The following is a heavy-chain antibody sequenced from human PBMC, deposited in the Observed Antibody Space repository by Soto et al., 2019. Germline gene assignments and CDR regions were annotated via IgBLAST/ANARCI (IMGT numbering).Heavy chain of an antibody. V-gene: IGHV1-18*01. CDR1: GYTFNTYF. J-gene: IGHJ4*02. CDR3: ATDTGNSFDY. CDR2: ISPHNGNT. Sequence: VQSGGELKKPGASVKVSCNTSGYTFNTYFITWVRQAPGQGLEWMGWISPHNGNTNYAEKFQGRVTMTADTITKTAYMELRNLRIDDTAVYYCATDTGNSFDYWGQGTPVTVSS.